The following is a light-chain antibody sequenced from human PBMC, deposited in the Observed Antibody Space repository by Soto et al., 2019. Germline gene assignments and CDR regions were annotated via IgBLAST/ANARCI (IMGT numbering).Light chain of an antibody. Sequence: QSVLTQPASVSGSPGQSITISCTGTSSDVGGYNYVSWYQQHPGKAPKLMIYDVSNRPSGVSNRFSGSKSGNTASLTISGLQAEDEANYYCSSSTSSSTPFVSGTGTKVTVL. CDR2: DVS. J-gene: IGLJ1*01. CDR1: SSDVGGYNY. CDR3: SSSTSSSTPFV. V-gene: IGLV2-14*01.